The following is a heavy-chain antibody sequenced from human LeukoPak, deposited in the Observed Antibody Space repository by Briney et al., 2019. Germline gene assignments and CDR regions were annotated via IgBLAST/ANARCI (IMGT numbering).Heavy chain of an antibody. Sequence: GGSLRLSCAASGFTFSSYSMNWVRQAPGKGLEWVSTISSSSSSIYYADSVKGRFTISRDNAKNSLYLQMNSLRAEDTAVYYCARDLGPYYDSSGYYYVLFDYWGQGTLVTVSS. V-gene: IGHV3-21*01. D-gene: IGHD3-22*01. J-gene: IGHJ4*02. CDR1: GFTFSSYS. CDR3: ARDLGPYYDSSGYYYVLFDY. CDR2: ISSSSSSI.